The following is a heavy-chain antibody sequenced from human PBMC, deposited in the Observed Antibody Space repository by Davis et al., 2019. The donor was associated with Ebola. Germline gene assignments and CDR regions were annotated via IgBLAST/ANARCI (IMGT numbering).Heavy chain of an antibody. CDR1: GGSFSGYY. J-gene: IGHJ5*02. V-gene: IGHV4-34*01. CDR2: INHSGST. CDR3: ARGVGATTGWFDP. Sequence: MPSETLSLTCAVYGGSFSGYYWSWIRHPPGKGLEWIGEINHSGSTNYNPSLKSRVTISVDTSKNQFSLKLSSVTAADTAVYYCARGVGATTGWFDPWGQGTLVTVSS. D-gene: IGHD1-26*01.